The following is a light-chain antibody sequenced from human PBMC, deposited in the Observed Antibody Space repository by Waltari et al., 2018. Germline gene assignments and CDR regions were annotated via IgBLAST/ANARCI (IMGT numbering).Light chain of an antibody. CDR2: NVS. CDR1: SSDVGRYDY. V-gene: IGLV2-11*01. Sequence: QSALTQPRSVSGSPGQSVTIPCTGISSDVGRYDYVSWYQQHPGKAPKRVIYNVSKRPSGVPDRVSGSKSGNTASLTISGLQAEDEGDYYCCSYAAASHWVFGGGTKLTVL. CDR3: CSYAAASHWV. J-gene: IGLJ3*02.